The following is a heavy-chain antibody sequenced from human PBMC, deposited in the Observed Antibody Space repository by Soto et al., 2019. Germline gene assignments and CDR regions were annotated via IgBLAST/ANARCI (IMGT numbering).Heavy chain of an antibody. CDR2: IIPMFGTP. V-gene: IGHV1-69*01. J-gene: IGHJ6*02. CDR1: AGTFRSYA. D-gene: IGHD2-21*01. Sequence: QVQLLQSGAEVKRSGTSVKVSCKAAAGTFRSYAMSWVRQAPGQGLEWMGGIIPMFGTPNYGQNFKGRLTITEDDSTRTAYMELSSLSSGDTDVYYCARSVVAVIASGYQYSGMDAWGQGTTVTV. CDR3: ARSVVAVIASGYQYSGMDA.